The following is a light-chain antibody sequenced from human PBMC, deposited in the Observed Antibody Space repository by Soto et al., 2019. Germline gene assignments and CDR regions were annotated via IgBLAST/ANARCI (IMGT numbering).Light chain of an antibody. CDR1: QAISSY. V-gene: IGKV1-9*01. CDR3: HQLNSYPRT. J-gene: IGKJ1*01. Sequence: IQLTQSPSSLSASVGDRVTITCRASQAISSYLAWYQQKPGRAPHLLIYGASTLQSGVPSRFSGSGSGADFTLTTSSLQPEDVATYYCHQLNSYPRTFGQGTKVEIK. CDR2: GAS.